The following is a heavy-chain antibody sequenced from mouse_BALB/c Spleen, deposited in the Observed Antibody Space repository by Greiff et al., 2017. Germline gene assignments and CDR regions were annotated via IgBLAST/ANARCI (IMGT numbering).Heavy chain of an antibody. D-gene: IGHD2-4*01. CDR2: ISSGSSTI. CDR3: AREGGDYDPDWYFDV. Sequence: EVMLVESGGGLVQPGGSRKLSCAASGFTFSSFGMHWVRQAPEKGLEWVAYISSGSSTIYYADTVKGRFTISRDNPKNTLFLQMTSLRSEDTAMYYCAREGGDYDPDWYFDVWGAGTTVTVSS. V-gene: IGHV5-17*02. J-gene: IGHJ1*01. CDR1: GFTFSSFG.